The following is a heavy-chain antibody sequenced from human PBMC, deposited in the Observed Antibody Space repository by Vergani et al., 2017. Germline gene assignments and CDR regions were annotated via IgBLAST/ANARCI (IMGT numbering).Heavy chain of an antibody. D-gene: IGHD3-16*02. J-gene: IGHJ4*02. V-gene: IGHV1-69*01. Sequence: QVQLVQSGAEVKKPGSSVKVSCKASGGTFSSYAISWVRQAPGQGLEWMGVIIPIFGTANYAQKFQGRVTITADESTSTAYMELSSLRSEDTAVYYCARAYNPIGLRLGELSHFDYWGQGTLVTVSS. CDR1: GGTFSSYA. CDR3: ARAYNPIGLRLGELSHFDY. CDR2: IIPIFGTA.